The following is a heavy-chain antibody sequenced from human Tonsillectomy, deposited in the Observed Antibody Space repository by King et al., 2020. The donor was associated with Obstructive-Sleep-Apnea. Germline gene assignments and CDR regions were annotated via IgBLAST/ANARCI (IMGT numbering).Heavy chain of an antibody. J-gene: IGHJ4*02. D-gene: IGHD3-10*01. CDR3: ARANGSGSYWH. CDR2: ISSSSSYI. Sequence: DVQLVESGGGLVKPGGSLRLSCAASVFTFSRCSMNWVRQAPGKGLEWGSFISSSSSYIYYADSVKGRFTISRDNAKNSLYLQMNSLRAEDTAVYYCARANGSGSYWHWGQGTLVTVSS. V-gene: IGHV3-21*01. CDR1: VFTFSRCS.